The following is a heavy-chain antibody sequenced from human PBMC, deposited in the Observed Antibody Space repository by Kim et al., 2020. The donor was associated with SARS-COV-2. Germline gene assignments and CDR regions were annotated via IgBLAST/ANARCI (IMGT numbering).Heavy chain of an antibody. Sequence: YYNPSLNGLISIPADTSKSQFSLKLTSVTAADTAVYYCARRMAAAGLFDYWGQGILVTVSS. J-gene: IGHJ4*02. V-gene: IGHV4-31*01. D-gene: IGHD6-13*01. CDR3: ARRMAAAGLFDY.